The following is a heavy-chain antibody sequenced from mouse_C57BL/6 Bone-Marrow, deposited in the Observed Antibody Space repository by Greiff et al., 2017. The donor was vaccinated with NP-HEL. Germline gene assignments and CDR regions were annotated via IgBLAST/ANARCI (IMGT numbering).Heavy chain of an antibody. J-gene: IGHJ1*03. CDR2: IHPNSGST. Sequence: QVQLQQPGAELVKPGASVKLSCKASGYTFTSYWMHWVKQRPGQGLEWIGMIHPNSGSTNYNEKFKSKATLTVDKTSSTAYMKLRCLTSEDSAVYYCARFPFYGSSYVPYFDVWGTGTTVTVSS. CDR3: ARFPFYGSSYVPYFDV. CDR1: GYTFTSYW. D-gene: IGHD1-1*01. V-gene: IGHV1-64*01.